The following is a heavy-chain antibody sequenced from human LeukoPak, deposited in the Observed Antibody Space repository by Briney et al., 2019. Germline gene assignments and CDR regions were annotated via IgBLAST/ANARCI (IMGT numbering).Heavy chain of an antibody. CDR1: GFTFSGYG. CDR2: IWYDGSNK. Sequence: QSGGSLRLSCSASGFTFSGYGMHWVRQAPGKGLEWVAVIWYDGSNKYYADSVKGRFTISRDNSKNTLYLQMNSLRAEDTAVYYCAIGGQWYSSSWYFDYWGQGTLVTVSS. J-gene: IGHJ4*02. V-gene: IGHV3-30*02. D-gene: IGHD6-13*01. CDR3: AIGGQWYSSSWYFDY.